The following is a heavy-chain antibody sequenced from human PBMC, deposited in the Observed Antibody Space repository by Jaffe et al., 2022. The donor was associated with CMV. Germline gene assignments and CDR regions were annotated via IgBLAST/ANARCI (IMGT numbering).Heavy chain of an antibody. J-gene: IGHJ6*02. CDR2: VYYTGTT. V-gene: IGHV4-61*03. Sequence: QVQLQESGPGLVKPSETLSLTCTVSGVSVSSGSYFWSWIRQPPGKGLEWIGYVYYTGTTNYNPSLKSRVSISVDTSKNHFSLKLTSVTAADTAVYFCARDSSTYYGLDVWGLGTTVTVSS. CDR3: ARDSSTYYGLDV. CDR1: GVSVSSGSYF.